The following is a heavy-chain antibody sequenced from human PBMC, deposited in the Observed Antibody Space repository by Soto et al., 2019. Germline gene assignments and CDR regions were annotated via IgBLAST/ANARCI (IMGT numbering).Heavy chain of an antibody. CDR2: ISGSSGST. CDR1: GYTFSSYA. J-gene: IGHJ6*02. Sequence: GGSLRLSCAASGYTFSSYAMSWVRQGPGKGLEWVSAISGSSGSTYYADSVKGRFTISRDNSKNTLYLQMNSLRAEDKAVYYCARHETVNREYYYGMDVWGQGTTVTVSS. D-gene: IGHD4-4*01. CDR3: ARHETVNREYYYGMDV. V-gene: IGHV3-23*01.